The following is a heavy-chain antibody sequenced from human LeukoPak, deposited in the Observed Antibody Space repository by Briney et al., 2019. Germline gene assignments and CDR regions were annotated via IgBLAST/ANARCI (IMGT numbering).Heavy chain of an antibody. Sequence: GGSLRLSCAASGFTFSRFGMHWVRQAPGQGLEWVAFILYDGTKKYYADSVKGRFTISRDNSKNTLYLQMNSLRAEDTAVYYCARDHDWDYMDVWGKGTTVTVSS. CDR2: ILYDGTKK. CDR1: GFTFSRFG. CDR3: ARDHDWDYMDV. J-gene: IGHJ6*03. D-gene: IGHD3-9*01. V-gene: IGHV3-30*02.